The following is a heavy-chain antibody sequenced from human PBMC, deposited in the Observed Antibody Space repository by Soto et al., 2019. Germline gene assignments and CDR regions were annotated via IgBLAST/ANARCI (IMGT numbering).Heavy chain of an antibody. V-gene: IGHV2-26*01. Sequence: QVTLKESGPVLMKTTETLTLTCAVSGFSLGNDGMGVTWIRQTPGRALEWLAHIFPTDEKSYSPTLKNRLVISKDTSKGQVVLTMTNVKPLDTATYYCARIFGAGWSGGFRYSGMDVWGQGTAVTVSS. CDR3: ARIFGAGWSGGFRYSGMDV. D-gene: IGHD6-19*01. CDR2: IFPTDEK. CDR1: GFSLGNDGMG. J-gene: IGHJ6*02.